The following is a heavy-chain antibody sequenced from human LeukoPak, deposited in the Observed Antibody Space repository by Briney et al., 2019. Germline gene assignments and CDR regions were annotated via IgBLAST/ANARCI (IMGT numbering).Heavy chain of an antibody. CDR3: ARQRDGYTVVGPFDI. Sequence: SETLSLTCTVSGGSISSSSYYWGWIRQPPGKGLEWIGSIYYSGSTYYSPPLKSRVTISVDTSKNQFSLKLSSVTAADTAVYYSARQRDGYTVVGPFDIWGQGTMVTVSS. CDR1: GGSISSSSYY. CDR2: IYYSGST. V-gene: IGHV4-39*01. D-gene: IGHD5-24*01. J-gene: IGHJ3*02.